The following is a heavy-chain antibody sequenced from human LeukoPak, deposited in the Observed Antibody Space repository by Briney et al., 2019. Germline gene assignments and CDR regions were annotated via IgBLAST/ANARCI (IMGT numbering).Heavy chain of an antibody. V-gene: IGHV3-23*01. J-gene: IGHJ4*02. CDR1: GFTFSSYA. CDR3: AKEIVLMVYAILGY. CDR2: ISGSGGSI. D-gene: IGHD2-8*01. Sequence: GGSLRLSCAASGFTFSSYAMSWVRQAPGKGLEWVSAISGSGGSIYYADSVKGRFTISRDNSKNTLYLQMNSLRAEGTAVYYCAKEIVLMVYAILGYWGQGTLVTVSS.